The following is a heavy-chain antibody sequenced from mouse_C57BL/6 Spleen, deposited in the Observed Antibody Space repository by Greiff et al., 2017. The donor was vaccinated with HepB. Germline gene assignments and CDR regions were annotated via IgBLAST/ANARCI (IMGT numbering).Heavy chain of an antibody. J-gene: IGHJ4*01. V-gene: IGHV1-74*01. CDR2: IHPSDSDT. CDR3: AIWNYGSSPYSMDY. D-gene: IGHD1-1*01. CDR1: GYTFTSYW. Sequence: QVQLRQPGAELVKPGASVKVSCKASGYTFTSYWMHWVKQRPGQGLEWIGRIHPSDSDTNYNQKFTGKATLTVDKSSSTAYMQLSSLTSEDSAVYYCAIWNYGSSPYSMDYWGQGTSVTVSS.